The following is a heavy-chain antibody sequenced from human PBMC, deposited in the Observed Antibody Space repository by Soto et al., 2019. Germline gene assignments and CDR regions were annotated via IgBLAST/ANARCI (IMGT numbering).Heavy chain of an antibody. CDR3: AKVGV. V-gene: IGHV3-23*01. CDR1: GLTFSSHA. Sequence: EVQLLESGGVLVQPGGSLRLSCAASGLTFSSHAMSWVRQAPGKGLEWVSTISNSGDTSYYGDSVKGRFTISRDNSKNTLFLQMDSLSAEDTAVYYCAKVGVWGQGTLVTVSS. CDR2: ISNSGDTS. D-gene: IGHD3-16*01. J-gene: IGHJ4*02.